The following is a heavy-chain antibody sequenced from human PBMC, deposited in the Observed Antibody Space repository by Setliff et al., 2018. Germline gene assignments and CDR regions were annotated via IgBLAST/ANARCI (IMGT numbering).Heavy chain of an antibody. CDR1: GYIFTAFY. CDR2: INPKTGDT. V-gene: IGHV1-2*02. CDR3: ATDSTETPFYSSQSYMGV. D-gene: IGHD2-15*01. J-gene: IGHJ6*03. Sequence: ASVKVSCKASGYIFTAFYMQWVRQAPGLGPEWMGWINPKTGDTNYAQSFQGRVTMTRDTSINTAYMVLSGLRPDDSAIYYCATDSTETPFYSSQSYMGVWGKGTTVTVSS.